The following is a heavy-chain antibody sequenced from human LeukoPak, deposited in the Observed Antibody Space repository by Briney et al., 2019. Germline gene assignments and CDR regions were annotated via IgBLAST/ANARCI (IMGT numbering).Heavy chain of an antibody. J-gene: IGHJ4*02. CDR2: IRYEENSK. CDR3: ARVRQGRYFDY. V-gene: IGHV3-30*02. Sequence: PGGSLRLSCAASGFTFSTYGMHWVRQAPGKGLEWATFIRYEENSKYYADSVKGRFTVSRDNAKNTLYLQMNSLRAEDTAVYYCARVRQGRYFDYWGQGTLVTVSS. CDR1: GFTFSTYG. D-gene: IGHD3-10*01.